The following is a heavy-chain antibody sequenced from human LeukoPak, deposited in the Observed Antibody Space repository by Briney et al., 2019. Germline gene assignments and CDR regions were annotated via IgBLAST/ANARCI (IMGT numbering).Heavy chain of an antibody. Sequence: GGSLRLSCAASGFTSSSYWMSWVRQAPGKGLEWVANIKEDGSEKYYVDSVKGRFTISRDNAKNSLYLQMNSLRAEDTAVYYCATGEWGFDYWGQGTLVTVSS. CDR2: IKEDGSEK. V-gene: IGHV3-7*04. CDR1: GFTSSSYW. J-gene: IGHJ4*02. CDR3: ATGEWGFDY. D-gene: IGHD1-26*01.